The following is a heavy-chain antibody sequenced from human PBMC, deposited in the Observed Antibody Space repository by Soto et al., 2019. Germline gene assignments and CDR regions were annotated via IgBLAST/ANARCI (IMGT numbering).Heavy chain of an antibody. CDR3: ARAKPPPPNYYMDV. CDR1: GGSFSGYY. V-gene: IGHV4-34*01. J-gene: IGHJ6*03. Sequence: PSETLSLTCAVYGGSFSGYYWSWIRQPPGKGLEWSGEINHSGSTNYNPSLKSRVTISVDTSKNRFSLKLSSVTAADTAVYYCARAKPPPPNYYMDVWGKGTTVTVSS. CDR2: INHSGST.